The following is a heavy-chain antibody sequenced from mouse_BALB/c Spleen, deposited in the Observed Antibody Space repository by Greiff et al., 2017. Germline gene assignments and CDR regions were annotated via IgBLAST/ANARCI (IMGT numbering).Heavy chain of an antibody. V-gene: IGHV1-7*01. D-gene: IGHD2-3*01. CDR3: ARGYYLAMDY. CDR1: GYTFTSYW. Sequence: VQVVESGAELAKPGASVKMSCKASGYTFTSYWMHWVKQRPGQGLEWIGYINPSTGYTEYNQKFKDKATLTADKSSSTDYMQLSSLTSEDSAVYYCARGYYLAMDYWGQGTSVTVSS. J-gene: IGHJ4*01. CDR2: INPSTGYT.